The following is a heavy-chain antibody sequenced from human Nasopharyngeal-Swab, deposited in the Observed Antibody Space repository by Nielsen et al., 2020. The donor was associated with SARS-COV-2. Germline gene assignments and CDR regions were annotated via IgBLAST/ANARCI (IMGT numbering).Heavy chain of an antibody. J-gene: IGHJ4*02. CDR1: GFTFSSYA. CDR3: AKSALGIFGVVISFDY. D-gene: IGHD3-3*01. V-gene: IGHV3-23*01. Sequence: GRSLKISCAASGFTFSSYAMSWVRQAPGKGLEWVSAISGSGGSTYYADSVKGRFTISRDNSKNTLYLQMNSLRAEDTAVYYCAKSALGIFGVVISFDYWGQGTLVTVSS. CDR2: ISGSGGST.